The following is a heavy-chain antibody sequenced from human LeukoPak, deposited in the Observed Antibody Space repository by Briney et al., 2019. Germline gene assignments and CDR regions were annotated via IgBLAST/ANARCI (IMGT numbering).Heavy chain of an antibody. CDR3: ARSDEQQLVFDY. CDR2: IYTSGST. D-gene: IGHD6-13*01. J-gene: IGHJ4*02. CDR1: GGSISSGSYY. V-gene: IGHV4-61*02. Sequence: SETLSLTCTVSGGSISSGSYYWSWIRQPAGKGLEWIGRIYTSGSTNYNPSLKSRVTISVDTSKNQFSLKLSSVTAADTAVYYCARSDEQQLVFDYWGQGTLVTVSS.